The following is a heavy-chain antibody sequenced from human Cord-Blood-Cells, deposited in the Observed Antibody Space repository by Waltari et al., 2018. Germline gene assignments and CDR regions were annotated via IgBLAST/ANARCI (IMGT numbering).Heavy chain of an antibody. D-gene: IGHD5-12*01. V-gene: IGHV4-39*01. CDR1: GGSINSSSYS. J-gene: IGHJ4*02. CDR3: ARRPGGYLYYFDY. Sequence: QLQLLESGPGLVTASEPLSLTCTVSGGSINSSSYSWGRIRQPPGKGLEWIGSVYYSGSTYYNPSLKSRVTISVDTSKNQFSLKLSSVTAAETAVYYCARRPGGYLYYFDYWGQGTLVTVSS. CDR2: VYYSGST.